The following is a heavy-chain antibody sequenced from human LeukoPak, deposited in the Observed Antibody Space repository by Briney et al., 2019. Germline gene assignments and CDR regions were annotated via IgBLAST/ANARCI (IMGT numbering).Heavy chain of an antibody. J-gene: IGHJ4*02. CDR1: GDSIGRGSYY. CDR3: ARDNCSGGSCYGLDY. D-gene: IGHD2-15*01. Sequence: SQTLSLTCAVSGDSIGRGSYYWGWIRQPAGKAPEWIGRIFNTGSTSYNPSLKSRVTISVDTSKNQFSLKLSSVTAADTAVYYCARDNCSGGSCYGLDYWGQGTLVTVSS. V-gene: IGHV4-61*02. CDR2: IFNTGST.